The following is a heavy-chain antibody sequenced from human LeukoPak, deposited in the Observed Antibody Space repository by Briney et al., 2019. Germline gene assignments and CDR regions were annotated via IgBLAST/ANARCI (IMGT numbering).Heavy chain of an antibody. Sequence: SVKVSCKASGGTFSSYAISWVRQAPGQGLEWMGGIIPIFGTTNYAQKFQGRVTITADESTSTAYMELSSLRSEDTAVYYCARGSGWVPPENHYYYGMDVWGQGTTVTVSS. CDR3: ARGSGWVPPENHYYYGMDV. D-gene: IGHD3-3*01. V-gene: IGHV1-69*01. J-gene: IGHJ6*02. CDR1: GGTFSSYA. CDR2: IIPIFGTT.